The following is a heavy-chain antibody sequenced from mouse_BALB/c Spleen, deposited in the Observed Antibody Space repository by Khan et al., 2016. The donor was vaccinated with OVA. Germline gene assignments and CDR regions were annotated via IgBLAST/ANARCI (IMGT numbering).Heavy chain of an antibody. Sequence: EVQLQESGPGLVKPSQSLSLTCTVTGYSITSGYGWNWIRQFPGNKLEWMGYISYSGSTNYNPSLKSRISITRDTSKNRFFQQLNSVTTEDTATYYCARTARIKYWGQGTTLTVSS. CDR2: ISYSGST. CDR3: ARTARIKY. CDR1: GYSITSGYG. J-gene: IGHJ2*01. D-gene: IGHD1-2*01. V-gene: IGHV3-2*02.